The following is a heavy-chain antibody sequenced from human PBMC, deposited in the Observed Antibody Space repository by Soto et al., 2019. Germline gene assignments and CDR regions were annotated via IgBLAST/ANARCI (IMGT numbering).Heavy chain of an antibody. D-gene: IGHD3-3*01. CDR2: FIPIFGTA. V-gene: IGHV1-69*01. Sequence: ASVKVSCKASGGTFSSYAISWVRQAPGQGLEWMGGFIPIFGTANYAQKFQGRVTITADESTSTAYMELSSLRSEDTAVYYCARDRITIFGVVITQYYYYGMDVWGQGTTVTVSS. J-gene: IGHJ6*02. CDR3: ARDRITIFGVVITQYYYYGMDV. CDR1: GGTFSSYA.